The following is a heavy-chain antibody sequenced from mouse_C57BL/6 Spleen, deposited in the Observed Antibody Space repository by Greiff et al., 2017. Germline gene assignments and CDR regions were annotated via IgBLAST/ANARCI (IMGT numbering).Heavy chain of an antibody. CDR3: ARGLGGFFDY. D-gene: IGHD4-1*01. CDR1: GYSITSGYD. J-gene: IGHJ2*01. Sequence: EVQLQQSGPGMVKPSQSLSLTCTVTGYSITSGYDWHWIRHFPGNKLEWMGYISYSGSTNSNPSLKSRISLTHDTSKNHFFLKLNSVTTEDTATYYCARGLGGFFDYWGQGTTLTVSS. CDR2: ISYSGST. V-gene: IGHV3-1*01.